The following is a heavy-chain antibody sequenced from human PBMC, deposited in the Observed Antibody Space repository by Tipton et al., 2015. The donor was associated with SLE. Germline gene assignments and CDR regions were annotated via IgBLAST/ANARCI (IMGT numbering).Heavy chain of an antibody. Sequence: TLSLTCTVSGDSISSSSYYWGWIRQPPGKGLEWIGSIYHSGSTYYNPSLKSRVTISVDTSKNQFSLKLSSVTAADTAVYYCARSGYSISAPFYYYYYMDVWGKGTTVTVSS. V-gene: IGHV4-39*07. CDR1: GDSISSSSYY. D-gene: IGHD6-13*01. J-gene: IGHJ6*03. CDR2: IYHSGST. CDR3: ARSGYSISAPFYYYYYMDV.